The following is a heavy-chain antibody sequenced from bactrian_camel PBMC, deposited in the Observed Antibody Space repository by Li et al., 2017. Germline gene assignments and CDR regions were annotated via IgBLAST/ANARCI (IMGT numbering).Heavy chain of an antibody. J-gene: IGHJ4*01. CDR3: AAAKFALLFKIFEPTGYNY. D-gene: IGHD5*01. CDR2: IATGSGNT. V-gene: IGHV3S1*01. CDR1: GWSKYC. Sequence: HVQLVESGGGSVQAGQSVTLSCVNEGWSKYCMGWFRQAPGQAREGVARIATGSGNTYYADSVKGRFTISRDNRENTVYLQMNSLKPEDTAMYYCAAAKFALLFKIFEPTGYNYWGQGTQVTVS.